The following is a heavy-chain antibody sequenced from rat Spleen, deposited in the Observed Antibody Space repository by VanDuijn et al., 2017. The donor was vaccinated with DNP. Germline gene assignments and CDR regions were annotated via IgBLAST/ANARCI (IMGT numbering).Heavy chain of an antibody. Sequence: EVQLQESGSGLVQPSQSLSLTCSVTGYSITSNYWGWIRKFPGNKMEYIGHISYSGSTNYNPSLRSRISITRDTSKNHFFLHLNSVTTEDTATYYCARWTRYFDYWGQGVMVTVSS. CDR3: ARWTRYFDY. CDR2: ISYSGST. V-gene: IGHV3-1*01. D-gene: IGHD1-7*01. CDR1: GYSITSNY. J-gene: IGHJ2*01.